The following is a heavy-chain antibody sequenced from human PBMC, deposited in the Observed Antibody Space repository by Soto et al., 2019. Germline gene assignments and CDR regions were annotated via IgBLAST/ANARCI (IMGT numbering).Heavy chain of an antibody. CDR2: IYHSGST. J-gene: IGHJ4*02. V-gene: IGHV4-38-2*01. CDR1: GYSISSGYY. Sequence: PSETLSLTCAVSGYSISSGYYWGWIRQPPGKGLEWIGSIYHSGSTYYNPSLKSGVTIPVDTAKNQFSLRLSSVTATDTAVYYCARGHYDTLVPHDYWGQGTLVAVSS. CDR3: ARGHYDTLVPHDY. D-gene: IGHD3-22*01.